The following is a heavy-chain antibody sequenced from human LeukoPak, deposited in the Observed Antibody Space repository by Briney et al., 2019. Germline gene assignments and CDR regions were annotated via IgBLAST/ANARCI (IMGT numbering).Heavy chain of an antibody. V-gene: IGHV3-48*03. Sequence: GGSLRLSCAASGFMFSAYEMNWVRQAQGKGLEWVSYISSIGSTISYADSARGRFTVSRDNAKNSLYLQMDSLRAEDTAVYYCTRDDSKWGIHGMDVWGRGTTVTVSS. J-gene: IGHJ6*02. CDR1: GFMFSAYE. CDR2: ISSIGSTI. D-gene: IGHD1-26*01. CDR3: TRDDSKWGIHGMDV.